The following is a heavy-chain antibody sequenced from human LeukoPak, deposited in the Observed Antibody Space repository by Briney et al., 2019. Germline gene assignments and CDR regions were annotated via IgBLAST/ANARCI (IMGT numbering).Heavy chain of an antibody. V-gene: IGHV1-2*06. J-gene: IGHJ4*02. CDR2: ISPNSGGT. Sequence: ASVKVSCKASGYTFTGYYMHWVRQAPGQGLEWMGRISPNSGGTNYAQKFQGRVTMTRDTSISTAYMELSRLRSDDTAVYYCARGYYDSSGYYSPVFDYWGQGTLVTVSS. CDR1: GYTFTGYY. CDR3: ARGYYDSSGYYSPVFDY. D-gene: IGHD3-22*01.